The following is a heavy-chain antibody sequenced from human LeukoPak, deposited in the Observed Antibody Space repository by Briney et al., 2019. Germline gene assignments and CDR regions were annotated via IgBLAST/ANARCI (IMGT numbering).Heavy chain of an antibody. CDR3: ARKGSENWFDP. V-gene: IGHV3-21*01. Sequence: GGSLRLSCAASGFTFSSYSMNWVRQAPGKGLEWVSSISSSSSYIYYADSVKGRFTISRDNAKNSLYLQMNSLRAEDTAVYYCARKGSENWFDPWGQGILVTVSS. CDR2: ISSSSSYI. CDR1: GFTFSSYS. D-gene: IGHD6-19*01. J-gene: IGHJ5*02.